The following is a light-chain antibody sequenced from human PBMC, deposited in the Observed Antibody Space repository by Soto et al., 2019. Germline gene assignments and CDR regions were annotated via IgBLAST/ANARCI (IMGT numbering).Light chain of an antibody. Sequence: EIVLTQSPATLSLSPGERATLSCRASQSVKSYITWYQQKPGQAPRLLIYDASNRATGIPARFSGSGSGTDFTLTINSLEPEDFAVYYCQQRSNWPITFGQGTRLEIK. CDR1: QSVKSY. J-gene: IGKJ5*01. V-gene: IGKV3-11*01. CDR2: DAS. CDR3: QQRSNWPIT.